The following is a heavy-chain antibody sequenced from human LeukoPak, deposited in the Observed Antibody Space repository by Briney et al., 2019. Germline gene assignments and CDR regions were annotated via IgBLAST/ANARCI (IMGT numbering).Heavy chain of an antibody. V-gene: IGHV3-30*02. CDR3: ARTYYDYWSGPYAFDI. D-gene: IGHD3-3*01. CDR2: IRYDGSNK. Sequence: GGSLTLSCAASGFTFSSYGMHWVRQAPGKGLEWVAFIRYDGSNKYYADSVKGRFTISRDNSENTLYLRMNNLRAEDTAMVYCARTYYDYWSGPYAFDIWGQGTMVTVSS. J-gene: IGHJ3*02. CDR1: GFTFSSYG.